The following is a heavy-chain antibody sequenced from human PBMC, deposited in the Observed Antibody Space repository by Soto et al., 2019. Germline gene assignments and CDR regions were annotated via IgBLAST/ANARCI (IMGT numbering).Heavy chain of an antibody. D-gene: IGHD3-22*01. Sequence: EVQLLESGGGLVQPGGSLRLSCAASGFTFSSYAMSRVRQAPGKGLEWVSAISGSGGSTYYADSVKGRFTISRDNSKNTLYLQMNSLRAEDTAVYYCAKHYYDSSGSYLGDYWGQGTLVTVSS. CDR1: GFTFSSYA. J-gene: IGHJ4*02. CDR3: AKHYYDSSGSYLGDY. V-gene: IGHV3-23*01. CDR2: ISGSGGST.